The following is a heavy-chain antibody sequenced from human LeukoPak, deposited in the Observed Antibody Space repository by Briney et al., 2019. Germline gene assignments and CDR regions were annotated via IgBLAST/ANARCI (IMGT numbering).Heavy chain of an antibody. Sequence: GGSLRLSCAASGFTFSSYATHWVRQAPGKGLEYVTAISSNGGSTYYANSVKGRFTISRDNSKNTLYLQMGSLRAEDTAVYYCAKDVRLFSLFDYWGQGTLVTVSS. V-gene: IGHV3-64*01. CDR3: AKDVRLFSLFDY. CDR2: ISSNGGST. CDR1: GFTFSSYA. D-gene: IGHD3-22*01. J-gene: IGHJ4*02.